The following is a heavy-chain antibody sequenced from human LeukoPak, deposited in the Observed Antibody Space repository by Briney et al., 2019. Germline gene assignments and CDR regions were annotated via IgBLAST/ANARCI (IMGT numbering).Heavy chain of an antibody. Sequence: PGGSLRLSCAVSGFTFSSYTMHWVRQAPGKGLEWVSAISGSGGSTYYADSVKGRFTISRDNSKNTLYLQMNSLRAEDTAVYYCAKKESSSSWYDYFDYWGQGTLVTVSS. D-gene: IGHD6-13*01. J-gene: IGHJ4*02. V-gene: IGHV3-23*01. CDR1: GFTFSSYT. CDR2: ISGSGGST. CDR3: AKKESSSSWYDYFDY.